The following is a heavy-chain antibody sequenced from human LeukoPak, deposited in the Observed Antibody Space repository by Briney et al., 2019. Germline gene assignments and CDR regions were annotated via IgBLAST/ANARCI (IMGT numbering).Heavy chain of an antibody. V-gene: IGHV4-30-4*01. CDR1: GGSISSGDYY. CDR3: ARDGGMRGVDY. CDR2: IYYSGST. J-gene: IGHJ4*02. D-gene: IGHD3-16*01. Sequence: SETLSLTCTVSGGSISSGDYYWSWIRQPPGKGLEWIGYIYYSGSTYYNPSLRSRVTISVDTSKNQFSLKLSSVTAADTAVYYCARDGGMRGVDYWGQGTLVTVSS.